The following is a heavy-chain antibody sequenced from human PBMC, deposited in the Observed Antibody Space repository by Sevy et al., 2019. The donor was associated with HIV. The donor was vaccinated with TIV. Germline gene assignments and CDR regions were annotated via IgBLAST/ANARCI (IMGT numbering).Heavy chain of an antibody. CDR2: ISFSSNYI. V-gene: IGHV3-21*01. CDR3: ARDETWDAFDI. CDR1: GFTFSSSS. Sequence: GGSLRLSCAASGFTFSSSSMNWVRQAPGKGLEWVSSISFSSNYIYYADPVKGRFTISRDNAKNSLFLQMNSLRAEDTAVYYCARDETWDAFDIWGQGTMVTVSS. J-gene: IGHJ3*02.